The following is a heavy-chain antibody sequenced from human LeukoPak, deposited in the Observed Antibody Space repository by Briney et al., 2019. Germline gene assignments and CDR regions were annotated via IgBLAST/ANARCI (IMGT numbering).Heavy chain of an antibody. CDR2: IYYSGST. J-gene: IGHJ4*02. V-gene: IGHV4-59*01. CDR1: GGSIGSYY. CDR3: ARGGRNKFDY. D-gene: IGHD2-15*01. Sequence: SETLSLTCTVSGGSIGSYYWSWIRQSPGKGLEWIGYIYYSGSTNYNPSLKSRVTISVDTSKNQFSLKLSSVTAADTAVYYCARGGRNKFDYWGQGTLVTVSS.